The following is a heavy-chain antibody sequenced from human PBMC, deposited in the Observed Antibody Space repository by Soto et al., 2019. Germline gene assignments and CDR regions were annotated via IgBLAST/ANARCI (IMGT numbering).Heavy chain of an antibody. D-gene: IGHD1-26*01. CDR3: ARENGVAVGTILYYFDY. Sequence: QVHLVQSGAEVKRAGSSVKVSCKAPGNTFKNNGISWVRQVPGQGLEWMGGIIPVFGSTKYAQNFQGRLTITADDSTTTAYMDLSSLRYEDTAVYFCARENGVAVGTILYYFDYWGQGTLVTVSS. CDR1: GNTFKNNG. J-gene: IGHJ4*02. CDR2: IIPVFGST. V-gene: IGHV1-69*01.